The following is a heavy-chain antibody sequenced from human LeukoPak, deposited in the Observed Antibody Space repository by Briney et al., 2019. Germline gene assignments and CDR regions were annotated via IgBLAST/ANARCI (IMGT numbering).Heavy chain of an antibody. D-gene: IGHD6-19*01. CDR1: GDSVSNYSAA. V-gene: IGHV6-1*01. CDR3: ARDEEAVTGIWAFDI. CDR2: TYFKSKWYN. Sequence: SQTLSLTCAISGDSVSNYSAAWNWIRQSPSRGLEWLGRTYFKSKWYNDYALSVQSRITINPDTSKNQFSLQLTSVTPDDTALYYCARDEEAVTGIWAFDIWGHGTMVTVSP. J-gene: IGHJ3*02.